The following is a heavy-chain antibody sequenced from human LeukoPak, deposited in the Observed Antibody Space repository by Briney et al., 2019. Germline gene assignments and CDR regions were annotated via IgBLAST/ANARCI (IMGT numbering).Heavy chain of an antibody. CDR3: ARDPSYDSSGYPNWFDP. D-gene: IGHD3-22*01. V-gene: IGHV1-18*01. CDR1: GYTFTSYG. J-gene: IGHJ5*02. Sequence: ASVKVSCKASGYTFTSYGITWVRLAPGQGLEWMGWISAYNGNTNYAQMFQDRVIMTTDTSTNTAYMELRSLRADDTAMYYCARDPSYDSSGYPNWFDPWGQGTLVTVSS. CDR2: ISAYNGNT.